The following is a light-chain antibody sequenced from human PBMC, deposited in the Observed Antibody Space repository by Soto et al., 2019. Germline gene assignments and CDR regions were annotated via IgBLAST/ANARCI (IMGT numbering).Light chain of an antibody. CDR1: ESVDIY. J-gene: IGKJ1*01. V-gene: IGKV3-20*01. CDR2: RGS. CDR3: QDYGTSAPWT. Sequence: ETVLTQSPATLSLSPGETATLSCRASESVDIYLAWYQQKPGQPPRLLIYRGSSRAPGIPDRFSGRGSGTEFTLTISRLEPEDFAVYYCQDYGTSAPWTFGQGTRVEIK.